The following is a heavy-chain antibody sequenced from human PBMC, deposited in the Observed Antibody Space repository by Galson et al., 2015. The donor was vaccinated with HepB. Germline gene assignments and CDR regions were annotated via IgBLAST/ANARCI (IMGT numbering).Heavy chain of an antibody. D-gene: IGHD3-22*01. J-gene: IGHJ5*02. CDR3: ARQHYYDSSGYYT. V-gene: IGHV5-10-1*01. CDR1: SNSFSSYW. CDR2: IDPSDSYT. Sequence: QSGAEVKKPGESLRISCKGSSNSFSSYWINWVRQMPGKGLEWMGRIDPSDSYTNYNPSFQGHVTISSDKSISTAYLQWTSLKASDTAMYYCARQHYYDSSGYYTWGQGTLVTVSS.